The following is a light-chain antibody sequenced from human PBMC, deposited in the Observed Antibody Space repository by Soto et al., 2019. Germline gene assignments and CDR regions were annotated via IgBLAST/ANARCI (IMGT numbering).Light chain of an antibody. V-gene: IGLV2-14*01. CDR1: SSDVGGYNY. CDR3: SSYTSSSTNVV. Sequence: QSALTQPASVSGSPGQSITISCTGTSSDVGGYNYVSWYQQHPGKAPKLMVYDVSNRPSGISNRFSGSKSGNTASLTISRLQAEDEADYYCSSYTSSSTNVVFGGGTKVTVL. CDR2: DVS. J-gene: IGLJ2*01.